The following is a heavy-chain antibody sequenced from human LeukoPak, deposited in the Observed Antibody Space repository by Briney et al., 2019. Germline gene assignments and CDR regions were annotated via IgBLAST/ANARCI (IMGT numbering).Heavy chain of an antibody. V-gene: IGHV3-21*01. D-gene: IGHD4-17*01. Sequence: GGSLRLSCAASGFTFTTYSMDWVRQAPGKGLEWVSSISSSGSYMYYADSVKGRFTISRDNSQNTLYLQMNSLRPEDTAVYYCAKGGASVTRYVDYWGQGTLVTVSS. CDR2: ISSSGSYM. CDR1: GFTFTTYS. CDR3: AKGGASVTRYVDY. J-gene: IGHJ4*02.